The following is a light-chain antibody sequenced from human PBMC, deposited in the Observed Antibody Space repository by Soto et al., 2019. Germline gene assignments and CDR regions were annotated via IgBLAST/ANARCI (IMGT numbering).Light chain of an antibody. J-gene: IGKJ5*01. CDR1: QSVGSSN. CDR3: QQYGSSPIT. CDR2: DAS. Sequence: EIVLTQSPATRSSSPGQRPTLYCXXSQSVGSSNVAWYQQKPGLAPRLLIYDASSRATGIPDRFSGSGSGTDFTLTISRLEPEDFAVYYCQQYGSSPITFGQGTRLEIK. V-gene: IGKV3D-20*01.